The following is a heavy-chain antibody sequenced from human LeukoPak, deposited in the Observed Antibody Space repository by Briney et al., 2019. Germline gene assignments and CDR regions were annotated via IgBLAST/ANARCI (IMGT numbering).Heavy chain of an antibody. CDR2: IYTIGST. J-gene: IGHJ6*03. CDR1: GGSISTYY. D-gene: IGHD6-13*01. V-gene: IGHV4-4*07. CDR3: ARAGLVREGMDV. Sequence: SETLSLTCTVSGGSISTYYWSWIRQPAGKGLEWIGRIYTIGSTDYNPSLKSRVTMSVDTSKKQFSLKMSSVTAADTAVYYCARAGLVREGMDVWGKGTTVTVSS.